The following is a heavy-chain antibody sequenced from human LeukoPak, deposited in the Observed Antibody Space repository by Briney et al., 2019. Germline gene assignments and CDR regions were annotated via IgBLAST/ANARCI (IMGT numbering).Heavy chain of an antibody. CDR1: VGSISSYY. Sequence: SETLSLTCTVSVGSISSYYWSWIRQPAGKGLEWIGRIYTSGSTNYNPSLKSRVTMSVDTSKNQFSLKLSSVTAADTAVYYCARAGGAARRNYYYYYMDVWGKGTTVTVSS. D-gene: IGHD6-6*01. J-gene: IGHJ6*03. CDR3: ARAGGAARRNYYYYYMDV. V-gene: IGHV4-4*07. CDR2: IYTSGST.